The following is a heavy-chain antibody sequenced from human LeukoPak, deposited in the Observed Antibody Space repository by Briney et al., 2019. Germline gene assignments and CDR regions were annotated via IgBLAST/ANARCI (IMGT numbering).Heavy chain of an antibody. CDR1: GFTLGSYI. CDR3: AKDWRGDHWFDP. V-gene: IGHV3-30-3*01. J-gene: IGHJ5*02. D-gene: IGHD3-16*01. Sequence: GGSLRLSCVASGFTLGSYIMHWVRQPPGKGLEWLALISYDGSNKYYADSVKGRFTISRDISKNTLYLEMNSLRAEDTAFYYCAKDWRGDHWFDPWGQGTLVTVSS. CDR2: ISYDGSNK.